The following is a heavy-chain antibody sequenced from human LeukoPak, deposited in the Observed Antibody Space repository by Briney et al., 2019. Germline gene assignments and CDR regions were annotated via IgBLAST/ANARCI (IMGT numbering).Heavy chain of an antibody. Sequence: SETLSLTCTVSGGSISSYSWSWMRQPPGKRLEWIVYIYYSESTNYNPSLKSRVTISVDTSKSQFSLKLSSVTAADTAVYYCARLPGATSNVDYWGQGTLVTVSS. CDR1: GGSISSYS. V-gene: IGHV4-59*08. J-gene: IGHJ4*02. D-gene: IGHD1-26*01. CDR2: IYYSEST. CDR3: ARLPGATSNVDY.